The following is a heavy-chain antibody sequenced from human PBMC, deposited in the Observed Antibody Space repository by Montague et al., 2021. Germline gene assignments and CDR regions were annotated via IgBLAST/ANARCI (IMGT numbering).Heavy chain of an antibody. J-gene: IGHJ6*02. Sequence: SLSLSFSASGFTFSNYWMYWVRQGPGKGLVWVSRINSGGSKTNYADSVKGRFTISRDNVKNTLYLQMTSLRDEDTAVYFCARPTPGTDGLDVWGPGTTVTVSS. CDR2: INSGGSKT. CDR1: GFTFSNYW. D-gene: IGHD1-1*01. V-gene: IGHV3-74*01. CDR3: ARPTPGTDGLDV.